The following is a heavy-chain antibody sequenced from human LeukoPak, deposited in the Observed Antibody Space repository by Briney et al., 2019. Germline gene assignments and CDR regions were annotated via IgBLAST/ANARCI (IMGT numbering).Heavy chain of an antibody. CDR3: ARGASGSYYGVWFDP. D-gene: IGHD1-26*01. CDR2: TYYSGST. J-gene: IGHJ5*02. V-gene: IGHV4-59*01. CDR1: GGSFSSSY. Sequence: SETLSLTCTVSGGSFSSSYWSWIRQPPGKGLEWIGYTYYSGSTNHNPSLKSRVTISLDTSKNQFSLKLSSVTAADTAVYYCARGASGSYYGVWFDPWGQGTLVTVSS.